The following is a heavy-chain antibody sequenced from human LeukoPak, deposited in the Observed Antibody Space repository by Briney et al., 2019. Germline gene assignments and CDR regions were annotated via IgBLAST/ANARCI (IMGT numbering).Heavy chain of an antibody. CDR3: ARGWSSDRAYYDY. CDR1: GYTFTRYG. CDR2: NCAYNFKT. V-gene: IGHV1-18*01. Sequence: ASVQVSCQASGYTFTRYGITWLRPAPGQGLEWMGWNCAYNFKTGYAQKLQGRVTITTDTSTSTVYMELRSLTSDDTAVYYCARGWSSDRAYYDYWGQGTLVAVSS. J-gene: IGHJ4*02.